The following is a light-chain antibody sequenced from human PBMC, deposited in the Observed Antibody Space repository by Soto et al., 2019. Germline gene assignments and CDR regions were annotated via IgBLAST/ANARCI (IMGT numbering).Light chain of an antibody. CDR1: QDVSIF. J-gene: IGKJ2*01. CDR2: DAS. V-gene: IGKV3-11*02. CDR3: QQRSTWLYT. Sequence: EILLAQSPATLSSSPGERATLSCKASQDVSIFLAWYQQKPGQAPRLLIHDASNRATGVPARFSGSGSGRDFTLTITSLEPEDFAVYYCQQRSTWLYTFGQGTKLEV.